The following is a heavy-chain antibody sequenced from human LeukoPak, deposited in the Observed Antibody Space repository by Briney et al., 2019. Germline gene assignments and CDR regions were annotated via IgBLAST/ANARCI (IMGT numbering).Heavy chain of an antibody. CDR2: IIPIFGTA. CDR3: ARAGRWLQLPLYFDY. J-gene: IGHJ4*02. Sequence: SVKVSCKASGGTFSSYAISWVRRAPGQGLEWMGGIIPIFGTANYAQKFQGRVTITADESTSTAYMELSSLRSEDTAVYYCARAGRWLQLPLYFDYWGQGTLVTVSS. CDR1: GGTFSSYA. D-gene: IGHD5-24*01. V-gene: IGHV1-69*13.